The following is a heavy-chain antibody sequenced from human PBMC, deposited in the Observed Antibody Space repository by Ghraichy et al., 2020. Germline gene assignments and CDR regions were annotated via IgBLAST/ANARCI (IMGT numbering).Heavy chain of an antibody. CDR3: AREGDGYNGYYYYYYYMDV. J-gene: IGHJ6*03. V-gene: IGHV3-7*03. D-gene: IGHD5-24*01. CDR1: GFTFSSYW. Sequence: GGSLRLSCAASGFTFSSYWMSWVRQAPGKGLEWVANIKQDGSEKYYVDSVKGRFTISRDNAKNSLYLQMNSLRAEDTAVYYCAREGDGYNGYYYYYYYMDVWGKGTTVTVSS. CDR2: IKQDGSEK.